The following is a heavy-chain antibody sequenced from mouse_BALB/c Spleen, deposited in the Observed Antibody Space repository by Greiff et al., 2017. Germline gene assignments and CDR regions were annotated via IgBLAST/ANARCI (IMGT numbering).Heavy chain of an antibody. CDR2: IWAGGST. D-gene: IGHD2-14*01. CDR1: GFSLTSYG. J-gene: IGHJ3*01. CDR3: ARDVRYDGTWFAY. V-gene: IGHV2-9*02. Sequence: VHLVESGPGLVAPSQSLSITCTVSGFSLTSYGVHWVRQPPGKGLEWLGVIWAGGSTNYNSALMSRLSISKDNSKSQVFLKMNSLQTDDTAMYYCARDVRYDGTWFAYWGQGTLVTVSA.